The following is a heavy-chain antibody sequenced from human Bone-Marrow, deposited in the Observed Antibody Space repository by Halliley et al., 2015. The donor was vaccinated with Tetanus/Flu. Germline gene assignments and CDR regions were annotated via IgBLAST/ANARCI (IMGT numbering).Heavy chain of an antibody. J-gene: IGHJ6*02. V-gene: IGHV4-34*01. CDR3: ARGTGVSNVWGAYYNYGVDA. Sequence: LRLSCAVYGGSFGDSGYYWNWCRQPPGKGLEWIGEVIPYGNINYNQSLQSRVTFSVDTSKNQFSLKLSSVSAADTAVYYCARGTGVSNVWGAYYNYGVDAWGQGPAVSVSS. D-gene: IGHD1-26*01. CDR1: GGSFGDSGYY. CDR2: VIPYGNI.